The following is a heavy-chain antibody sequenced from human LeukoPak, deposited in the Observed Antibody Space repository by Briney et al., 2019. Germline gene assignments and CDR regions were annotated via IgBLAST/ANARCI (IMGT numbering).Heavy chain of an antibody. D-gene: IGHD4-23*01. CDR2: INPNSVGT. CDR3: ASVDRGDQTTVAPYDAFDI. J-gene: IGHJ3*02. V-gene: IGHV1-2*02. Sequence: ASVKVSCKAAGYTFTGYYMHSVRPAPGQGLEWMGWINPNSVGTNYAQKIQRRVTMTRETSISTAYMELSRLSSDDTAVYYCASVDRGDQTTVAPYDAFDIWGQGPMVTVSS. CDR1: GYTFTGYY.